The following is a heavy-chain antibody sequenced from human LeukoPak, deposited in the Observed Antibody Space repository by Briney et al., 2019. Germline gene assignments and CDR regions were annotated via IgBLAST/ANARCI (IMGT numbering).Heavy chain of an antibody. CDR3: AKDTSSDIVGATNFDH. CDR2: ISWNSDNI. D-gene: IGHD1-26*01. V-gene: IGHV3-9*01. CDR1: GFNFDDYA. J-gene: IGHJ4*02. Sequence: GGSLRLSCAASGFNFDDYAMHWVRQAPGKGLEWVSGISWNSDNIGYADSVKGRFTISRDNTKNSLYLQMSSLRAEDTALYYCAKDTSSDIVGATNFDHWGQGTLVTVSS.